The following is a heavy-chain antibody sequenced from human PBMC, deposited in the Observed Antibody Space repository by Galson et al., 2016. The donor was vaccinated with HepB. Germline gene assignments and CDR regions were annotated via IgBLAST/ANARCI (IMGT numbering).Heavy chain of an antibody. CDR3: AGGTYHNWLDA. CDR1: GFTSSTYW. CDR2: IKQDGSQK. J-gene: IGHJ5*02. Sequence: SLRLSCAASGFTSSTYWVNWVRQAPGKGLEWVASIKQDGSQKFSVDSVKGRFTISRDDAKNSLYLQMNSLRADDTAVYYCAGGTYHNWLDAWGQGTLVTVSS. V-gene: IGHV3-7*03. D-gene: IGHD3-16*01.